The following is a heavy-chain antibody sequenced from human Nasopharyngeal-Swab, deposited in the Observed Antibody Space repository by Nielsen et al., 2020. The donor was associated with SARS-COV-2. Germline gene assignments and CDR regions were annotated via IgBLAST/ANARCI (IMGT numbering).Heavy chain of an antibody. Sequence: GESLKISCAASGFTFSDYYMSWIRQAPGKGLEWVSYISSSGSTIYYADSVKGRFTISRDNAKNSLYLQMNSLRAEDTAVYYCARDTVLRYFDWLSGDYGMDVWGQGTTVTVSS. CDR2: ISSSGSTI. CDR1: GFTFSDYY. J-gene: IGHJ6*02. D-gene: IGHD3-9*01. V-gene: IGHV3-11*04. CDR3: ARDTVLRYFDWLSGDYGMDV.